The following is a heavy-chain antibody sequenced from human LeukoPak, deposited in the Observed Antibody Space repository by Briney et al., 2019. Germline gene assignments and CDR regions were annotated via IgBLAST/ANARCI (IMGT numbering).Heavy chain of an antibody. CDR3: AGASYGSGSYWFDP. J-gene: IGHJ5*02. V-gene: IGHV4-34*01. Sequence: SETLSLTCAVYGGSFSGYYWSWIRQPPGKGLEWIGEINHSGSTNYNPSLKSRVTISVDTSKNQFSLKLSSVTAADTAVYYCAGASYGSGSYWFDPWGQGTLVTVPS. CDR1: GGSFSGYY. D-gene: IGHD3-10*01. CDR2: INHSGST.